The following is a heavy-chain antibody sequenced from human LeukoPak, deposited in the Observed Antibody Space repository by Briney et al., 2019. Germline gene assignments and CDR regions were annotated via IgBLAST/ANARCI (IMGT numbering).Heavy chain of an antibody. D-gene: IGHD2/OR15-2a*01. CDR2: ITSSSSSI. V-gene: IGHV3-48*01. J-gene: IGHJ4*02. CDR1: GFTFSSYG. Sequence: PGGTLRLSCAASGFTFSSYGMSWVRQAPGKGLEWVSYITSSSSSIYYADSVKGRFTISRDNAKNSLYLQMNSLRAEDTAVYYCARDNMGFDYWGQGTLVTVYS. CDR3: ARDNMGFDY.